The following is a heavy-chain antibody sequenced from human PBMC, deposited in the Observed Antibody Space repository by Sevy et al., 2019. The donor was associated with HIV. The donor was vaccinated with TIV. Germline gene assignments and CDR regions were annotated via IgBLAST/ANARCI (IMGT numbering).Heavy chain of an antibody. D-gene: IGHD6-19*01. CDR2: ISYDGSNK. V-gene: IGHV3-30*18. Sequence: GGSLRLSCAASGFTFSSYGMHWVRQAPGKGLDWGTVISYDGSNKYYADSVKGRFTISRDNSKNTLYLQMNSLRVEDTAVYYCAKGGQWLVRDWFDPWGQGTLVTVSS. CDR3: AKGGQWLVRDWFDP. CDR1: GFTFSSYG. J-gene: IGHJ5*02.